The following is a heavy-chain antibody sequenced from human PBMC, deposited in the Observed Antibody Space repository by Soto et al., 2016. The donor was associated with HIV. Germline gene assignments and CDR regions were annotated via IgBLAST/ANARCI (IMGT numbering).Heavy chain of an antibody. J-gene: IGHJ4*02. CDR1: GFSFSTYA. CDR3: TKDLPGRPVGARGRDYFDY. D-gene: IGHD1-26*01. V-gene: IGHV3-23*01. CDR2: ISGSGSST. Sequence: EVQLLESGGGLVQPGGSLRLSCAASGFSFSTYAMSWVRQAPGKGLEWVASISGSGSSTYYADSVKGRFTISRDNSKNTLYLQMKSLRADDTAVYYCTKDLPGRPVGARGRDYFDYWGQGTPGHRLL.